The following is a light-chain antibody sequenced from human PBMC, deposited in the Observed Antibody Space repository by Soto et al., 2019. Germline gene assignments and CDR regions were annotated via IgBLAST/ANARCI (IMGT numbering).Light chain of an antibody. CDR3: QQYGSFPYT. CDR2: GAS. CDR1: PSLTNSS. V-gene: IGKV3-20*01. Sequence: EIVLTQSPGTLSLSPGERATLSCRASPSLTNSSLAWYRHKPGQSPRLLIYGASIRATGVPDRFSGSGSGTDFTLTISRLEPEDFAVYYCQQYGSFPYTFGQGTKLEIK. J-gene: IGKJ2*01.